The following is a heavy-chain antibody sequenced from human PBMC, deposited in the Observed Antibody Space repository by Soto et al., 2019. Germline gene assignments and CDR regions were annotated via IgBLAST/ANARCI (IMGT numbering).Heavy chain of an antibody. CDR3: TGAIRQYDSREYYMDV. J-gene: IGHJ6*02. D-gene: IGHD3-22*01. Sequence: QVQLVQSGAEVTKPGASVKVSCKASGYTFTGYYMYWVRQAPGQGLEWMAWINPNNGVTNSALNFQGRVTMTRDTTIRTAYMEMRSLTSHDTVVYFYTGAIRQYDSREYYMDVWGQGTTVIVSS. CDR2: INPNNGVT. CDR1: GYTFTGYY. V-gene: IGHV1-2*02.